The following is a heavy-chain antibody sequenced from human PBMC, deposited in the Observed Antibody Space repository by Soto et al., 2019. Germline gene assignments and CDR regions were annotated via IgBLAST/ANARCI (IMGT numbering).Heavy chain of an antibody. V-gene: IGHV3-48*02. CDR1: GFTFSSYS. CDR2: ISSSSSTI. J-gene: IGHJ4*02. D-gene: IGHD2-15*01. Sequence: PGGSLRLSCAASGFTFSSYSMNWVRQAPGKGLEWVSYISSSSSTIYYADSVKGRFTISRDNAKNSLYLQMNSLRDEDTAVYYFAREAPYRSGGSCYSSTPDYWGQGTLVTVSS. CDR3: AREAPYRSGGSCYSSTPDY.